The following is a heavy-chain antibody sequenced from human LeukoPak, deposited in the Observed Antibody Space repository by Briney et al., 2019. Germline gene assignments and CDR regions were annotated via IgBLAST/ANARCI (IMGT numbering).Heavy chain of an antibody. D-gene: IGHD3-9*01. CDR3: ARADGYYDILTGYYLVAEYFQH. CDR2: INPNSGGT. Sequence: GASVKVSCKASGYTFTSYGISWVRQAPGQGLEWMGWINPNSGGTNYAQKFQGRVTMTRDTSISTAYMGLSRLRSDDTAVYYCARADGYYDILTGYYLVAEYFQHWGQGTLVTVSS. V-gene: IGHV1-2*02. J-gene: IGHJ1*01. CDR1: GYTFTSYG.